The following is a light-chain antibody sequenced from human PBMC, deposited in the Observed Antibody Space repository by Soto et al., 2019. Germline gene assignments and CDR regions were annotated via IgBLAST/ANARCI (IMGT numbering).Light chain of an antibody. CDR1: QSVSSSY. J-gene: IGKJ2*01. CDR3: QQYGSSPYT. Sequence: EIVLTQSPGTLSLSPGERATLSCRASQSVSSSYLAWYQQKPGQAPRLLIYGASSRATGIPDRFSGSGSGTDFTLTISRLEPEDFEVYYCQQYGSSPYTFGQGTTVDIK. CDR2: GAS. V-gene: IGKV3-20*01.